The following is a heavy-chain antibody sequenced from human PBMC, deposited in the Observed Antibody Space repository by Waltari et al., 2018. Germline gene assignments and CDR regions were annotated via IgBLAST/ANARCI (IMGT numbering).Heavy chain of an antibody. CDR3: ARAGYCSGGSCPYFDY. V-gene: IGHV1-69*12. CDR1: GGTFSSYA. CDR2: IIPIFGTA. D-gene: IGHD2-15*01. Sequence: QVQLVQSGAEVKKPGSSVKVSCTASGGTFSSYAISWVRQAPGQGLEWMGGIIPIFGTANYAQKFQGRVTITADESTSTAYMELSSLRSEDTAVYYCARAGYCSGGSCPYFDYWGQGTLVTVSS. J-gene: IGHJ4*02.